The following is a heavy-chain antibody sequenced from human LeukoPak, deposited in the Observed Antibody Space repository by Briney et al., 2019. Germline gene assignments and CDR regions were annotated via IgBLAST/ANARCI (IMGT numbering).Heavy chain of an antibody. J-gene: IGHJ4*02. Sequence: GGSLRLSCAASGFTFSSYGMHWVRQAPGKGLEWVAFIRYDGINKYYADSVKGRFTISRDNSKNTLFLQMNSLRAEDTAMYYCAKTIPQVGGIPDFDYWGQGTLVTVSS. CDR2: IRYDGINK. V-gene: IGHV3-30*02. CDR1: GFTFSSYG. D-gene: IGHD3-10*01. CDR3: AKTIPQVGGIPDFDY.